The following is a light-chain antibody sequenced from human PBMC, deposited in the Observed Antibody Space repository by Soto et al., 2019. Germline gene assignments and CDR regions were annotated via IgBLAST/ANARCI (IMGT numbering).Light chain of an antibody. CDR1: QDIGRW. Sequence: DIQMTQSPSSVSASVGDRVIISCRASQDIGRWLAWFQHKPGKAPKLLISTASSLQSGVPSRFSVSGSGTDFTLTIASLQFEDFATYYCLQSDTFPYTFGLGTKLEIK. J-gene: IGKJ2*01. CDR3: LQSDTFPYT. CDR2: TAS. V-gene: IGKV1D-12*01.